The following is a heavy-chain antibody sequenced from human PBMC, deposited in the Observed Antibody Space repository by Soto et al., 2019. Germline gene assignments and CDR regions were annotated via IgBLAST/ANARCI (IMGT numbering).Heavy chain of an antibody. CDR3: ARVDAF. Sequence: SETLSLTSAVYGGCFSGYYWSWIRQSPGKGLEWMGEINHRGSTRYNPSLKSRVTISVDTSKNQFSLKLDSLTAADTAVYYCARVDAFWSQGTLVTVSS. D-gene: IGHD6-6*01. CDR2: INHRGST. CDR1: GGCFSGYY. J-gene: IGHJ4*02. V-gene: IGHV4-34*01.